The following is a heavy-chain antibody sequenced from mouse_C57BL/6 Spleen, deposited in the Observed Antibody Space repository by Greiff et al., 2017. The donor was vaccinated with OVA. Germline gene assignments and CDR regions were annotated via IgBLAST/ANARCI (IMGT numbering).Heavy chain of an antibody. CDR1: GYSITSGYY. V-gene: IGHV3-6*01. J-gene: IGHJ1*03. D-gene: IGHD4-1*01. Sequence: ESGPGLVKPSQSLSLTCSVTGYSITSGYYWNWIRQFPGNKLEWMGYISYDGSNNYNPSLKNRISITRDTSKNQFFLKLNSVTTEDTATYYCARADWDGYFDVWGTGTTVTVSS. CDR2: ISYDGSN. CDR3: ARADWDGYFDV.